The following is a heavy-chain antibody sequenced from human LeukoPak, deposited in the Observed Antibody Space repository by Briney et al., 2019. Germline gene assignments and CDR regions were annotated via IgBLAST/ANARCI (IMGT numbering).Heavy chain of an antibody. V-gene: IGHV3-66*01. D-gene: IGHD3-10*01. Sequence: PRGSLRLSCAASGFTVSSNYMSWVRQAPGKGLEWVSVIYSGGSTYYADSMKGRFTISRDNAKNSLYLQMNSLRAEDTAVYYCARKGNAFDFWGQGTMVTVSS. J-gene: IGHJ3*01. CDR2: IYSGGST. CDR1: GFTVSSNY. CDR3: ARKGNAFDF.